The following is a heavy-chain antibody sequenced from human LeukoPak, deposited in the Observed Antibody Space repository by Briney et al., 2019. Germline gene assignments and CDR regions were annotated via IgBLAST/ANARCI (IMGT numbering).Heavy chain of an antibody. J-gene: IGHJ3*02. Sequence: ASVKVSCKASGYTFTSYGIRWVRQAPGQGLEWMGWISAYNGNTNYAQKLQGRVTMTTDTSTSTAYMELRSLRSDDTAVYYCARPSYYYDSSGYPALDAFDIWGQGTMVTVSS. CDR2: ISAYNGNT. CDR3: ARPSYYYDSSGYPALDAFDI. D-gene: IGHD3-22*01. CDR1: GYTFTSYG. V-gene: IGHV1-18*01.